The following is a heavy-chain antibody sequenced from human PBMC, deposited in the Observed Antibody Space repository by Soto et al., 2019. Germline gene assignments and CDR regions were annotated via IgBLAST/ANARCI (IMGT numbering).Heavy chain of an antibody. CDR1: GDSVSSNSAC. V-gene: IGHV6-1*01. Sequence: SQTLSLTCVLSGDSVSSNSACWNWIRQSPSRGLQWLGRIYYRSKWFHDYAASVESRMAINPDTSRNQFSLQLNYVTPEDTAVYYCARVHCSAGTCLDGLDFWGQGTTVTVS. D-gene: IGHD2-15*01. CDR2: IYYRSKWFH. CDR3: ARVHCSAGTCLDGLDF. J-gene: IGHJ6*02.